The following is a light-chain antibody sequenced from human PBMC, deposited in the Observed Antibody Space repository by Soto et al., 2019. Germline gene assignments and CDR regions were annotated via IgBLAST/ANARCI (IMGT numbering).Light chain of an antibody. V-gene: IGLV2-14*01. Sequence: QSALTQPASVSGSPGQSITISCTGTSSDIGGYKYVSWYQHQPDKAPKLMIYEVSNRPSGVSNRFSGSKSGNTASLTISGLQAEDEADYYCSSFTTSSTLVFGTGTKVTVL. J-gene: IGLJ1*01. CDR3: SSFTTSSTLV. CDR1: SSDIGGYKY. CDR2: EVS.